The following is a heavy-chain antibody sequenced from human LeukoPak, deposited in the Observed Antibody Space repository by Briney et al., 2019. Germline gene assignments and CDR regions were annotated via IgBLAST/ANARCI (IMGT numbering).Heavy chain of an antibody. CDR3: SKDFQPFDTYVSRWFDH. J-gene: IGHJ5*02. V-gene: IGHV3-30-3*01. Sequence: PGGSLRLSCAASGFTFSSYAMHWVRQAPGKGLEWVAVISYDGSNKYYADSVKGRFTISRDNSKNTLYLQMSGLRPEDTAVCYCSKDFQPFDTYVSRWFDHWGQGTLVTVSS. CDR2: ISYDGSNK. CDR1: GFTFSSYA. D-gene: IGHD5-18*01.